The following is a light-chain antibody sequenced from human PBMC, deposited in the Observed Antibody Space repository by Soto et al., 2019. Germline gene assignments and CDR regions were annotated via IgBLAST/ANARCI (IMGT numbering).Light chain of an antibody. V-gene: IGLV1-40*01. CDR3: QSYDSRLSGWV. Sequence: QSVLTQPPSVSGAPGQRVTISCTGNSSNIGAGYGVHWYQQLPGTAPKLLVYVNSNRPSGVPGRFSGSKSGTSASLAITGLKAEDEADYYCQSYDSRLSGWVFGVGTKLTVL. J-gene: IGLJ3*02. CDR1: SSNIGAGYG. CDR2: VNS.